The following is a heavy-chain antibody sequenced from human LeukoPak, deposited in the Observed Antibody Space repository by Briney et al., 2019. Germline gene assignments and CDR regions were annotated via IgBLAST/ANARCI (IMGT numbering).Heavy chain of an antibody. CDR2: ISYDGSNK. CDR3: ARDRPWFDP. D-gene: IGHD6-6*01. V-gene: IGHV3-30*03. CDR1: GFTFSSYG. J-gene: IGHJ5*02. Sequence: GGSLRLSCAASGFTFSSYGMHWVRQAPGKGLEWVAVISYDGSNKYYADSVKGRFTISRDNSKNTLYLQMNSLRAEDTAVYYCARDRPWFDPWGQGTLVTVSS.